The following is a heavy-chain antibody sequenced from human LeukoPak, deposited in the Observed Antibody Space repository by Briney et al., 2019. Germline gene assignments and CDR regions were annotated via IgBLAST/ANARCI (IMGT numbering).Heavy chain of an antibody. J-gene: IGHJ4*02. CDR2: IKSKTDGGTT. Sequence: GGSLRFSCAASGFTFSNAWMSWVRQAPGKGLEWVGRIKSKTDGGTTDYAAPVKGRFIISRDDSKNMLYLQMNSLKTEDTAVYYCTTESDTAMVVDYWGQGTLVTVSS. CDR1: GFTFSNAW. CDR3: TTESDTAMVVDY. V-gene: IGHV3-15*01. D-gene: IGHD5-18*01.